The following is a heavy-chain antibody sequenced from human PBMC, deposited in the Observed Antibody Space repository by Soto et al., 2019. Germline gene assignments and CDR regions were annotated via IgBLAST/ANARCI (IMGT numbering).Heavy chain of an antibody. J-gene: IGHJ3*02. CDR2: INPNSGGT. CDR1: GNIFTGYY. Sequence: ASVKVSCNASGNIFTGYYMHWVRQAPGQGLEWMGWINPNSGGTNYAQKFQGRVTMTRDTSISTTYMELRRLRSDGTAVYYCASSGDAFDIWGQGTMATVSS. V-gene: IGHV1-2*02. CDR3: ASSGDAFDI. D-gene: IGHD6-19*01.